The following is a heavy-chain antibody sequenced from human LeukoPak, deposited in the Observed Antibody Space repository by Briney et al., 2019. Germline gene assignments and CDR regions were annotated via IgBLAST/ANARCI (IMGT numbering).Heavy chain of an antibody. CDR1: GYTFTSYG. CDR2: ISAYNGNT. Sequence: ASVTVSFTASGYTFTSYGISWVRQAPGQGLEWMGWISAYNGNTNYAQKLQGRVTMTTDTSTSTAYMELRSLRSDDTAVYYCASHEIQLWSPTLDYWGQGTLVTVSS. J-gene: IGHJ4*02. CDR3: ASHEIQLWSPTLDY. D-gene: IGHD5-18*01. V-gene: IGHV1-18*01.